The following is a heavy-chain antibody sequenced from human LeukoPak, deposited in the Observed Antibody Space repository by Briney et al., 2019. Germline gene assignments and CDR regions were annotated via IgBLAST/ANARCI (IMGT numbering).Heavy chain of an antibody. J-gene: IGHJ4*02. CDR2: QYYRSKWYN. D-gene: IGHD6-19*01. CDR3: ARDGFTSSGWYGEFDY. Sequence: SQTLSLTCAISGDSVSSNSAAWHWIRQSPSRGLEWLGRQYYRSKWYNDYAVSVKSRITINPDTSKNEFSLQLNSVTPEDTAVYYCARDGFTSSGWYGEFDYWGQGTLVTVSS. CDR1: GDSVSSNSAA. V-gene: IGHV6-1*01.